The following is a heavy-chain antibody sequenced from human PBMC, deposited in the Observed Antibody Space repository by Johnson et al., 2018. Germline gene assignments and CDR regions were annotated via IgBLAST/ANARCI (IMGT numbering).Heavy chain of an antibody. CDR3: ARTWGGAFDI. V-gene: IGHV3-48*02. CDR2: IGSGSRSV. CDR1: GFAFNNYD. Sequence: VQLVQSGGVLVQPGGSLRLSCAASGFAFNNYDMNWVRQIPEEGLEWVSFIGSGSRSVHYADSVKGRFTISRDNAKNSLYLQMNSLRDEDTAVYYCARTWGGAFDIWGQGTMVTVSS. D-gene: IGHD3-16*01. J-gene: IGHJ3*02.